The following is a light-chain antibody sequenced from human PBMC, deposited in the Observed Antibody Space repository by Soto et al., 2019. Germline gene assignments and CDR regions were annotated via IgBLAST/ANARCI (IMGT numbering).Light chain of an antibody. J-gene: IGKJ5*01. Sequence: EIVLTQSPGTLSLSPGERATLSCRASQSVSSSYLAWYQQNPGQAPRLLIYDASNRATGIPARFSGSGSGTDFTLTISSLEPEDFAVYYCQQRSNWPITCGQGTRREIK. V-gene: IGKV3-11*01. CDR2: DAS. CDR3: QQRSNWPIT. CDR1: QSVSSSY.